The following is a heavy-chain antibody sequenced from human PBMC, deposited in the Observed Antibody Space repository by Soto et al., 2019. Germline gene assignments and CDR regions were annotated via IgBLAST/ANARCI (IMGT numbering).Heavy chain of an antibody. V-gene: IGHV4-34*01. CDR1: GGSFSGHY. J-gene: IGHJ5*02. D-gene: IGHD3-10*01. Sequence: PSETLSLTCAVYGGSFSGHYWSWIRQPPGKGLEWIGEINHSGGTSYNPSLKSRVTISVDTSKSQFSLKLSSVTAADTAVYYCARGDGGLWFGELRLCNWFDPWGQGTLVTVSS. CDR3: ARGDGGLWFGELRLCNWFDP. CDR2: INHSGGT.